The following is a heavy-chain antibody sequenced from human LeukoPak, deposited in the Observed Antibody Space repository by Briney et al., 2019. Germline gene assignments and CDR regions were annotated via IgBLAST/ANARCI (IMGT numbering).Heavy chain of an antibody. CDR2: IKSKTDGGTT. CDR3: TTEPPYYGSGSYYNYYYMDV. J-gene: IGHJ6*03. CDR1: GFTFSNAW. D-gene: IGHD3-10*01. Sequence: GGSLRLSCAASGFTFSNAWMSWVRQAPGKGLEWVGRIKSKTDGGTTDYAAPVKGRFTISRDDSKNTLYLQMNSLKTEDTAVYYCTTEPPYYGSGSYYNYYYMDVWGKGTTVTIPS. V-gene: IGHV3-15*01.